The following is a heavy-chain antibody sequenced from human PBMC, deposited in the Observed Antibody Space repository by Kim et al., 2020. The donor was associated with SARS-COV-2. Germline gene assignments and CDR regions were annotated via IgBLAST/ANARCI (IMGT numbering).Heavy chain of an antibody. V-gene: IGHV3-30*04. CDR2: ISYDGSNK. CDR1: GFTFSSYA. CDR3: ARERRGYGYYSYGMDV. Sequence: GSLRLSCAASGFTFSSYALHWVRQAPGKGLEWVAVISYDGSNKYYADSVKGRFTISRDNSKNTLYLQMNSLRAEDQAVYYCARERRGYGYYSYGMDVWG. J-gene: IGHJ6*02. D-gene: IGHD5-18*01.